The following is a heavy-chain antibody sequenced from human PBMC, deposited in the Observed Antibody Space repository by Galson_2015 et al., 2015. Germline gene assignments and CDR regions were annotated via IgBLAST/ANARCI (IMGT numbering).Heavy chain of an antibody. CDR3: ACFSIAARPLDY. CDR1: GFTFSSYS. Sequence: SLRLSCAASGFTFSSYSMDWVRQAPGKGLEWVSYISSSSSTIYYADSVKGRFIISRDNAKKSLYLQMKSLRDEDTAVYYCACFSIAARPLDYWGQGTLVTVSS. J-gene: IGHJ4*02. CDR2: ISSSSSTI. V-gene: IGHV3-48*02. D-gene: IGHD6-6*01.